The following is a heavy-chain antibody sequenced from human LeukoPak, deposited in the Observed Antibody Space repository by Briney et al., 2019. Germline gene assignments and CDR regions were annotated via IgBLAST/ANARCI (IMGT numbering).Heavy chain of an antibody. CDR1: GFTVSSNY. Sequence: PGGSLRLSCAASGFTVSSNYMSWVRQAPGKGLEWVAVISYDGSNKYYADSVKGRFTISRDNSKSTLYLQMNSLRAEDTAVYYCARAVKGALWLVDGFDLWGRGTLVTVSS. V-gene: IGHV3-30*03. CDR3: ARAVKGALWLVDGFDL. J-gene: IGHJ5*02. CDR2: ISYDGSNK. D-gene: IGHD3-10*01.